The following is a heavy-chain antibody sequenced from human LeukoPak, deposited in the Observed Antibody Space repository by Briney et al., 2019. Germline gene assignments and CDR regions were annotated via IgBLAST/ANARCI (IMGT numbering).Heavy chain of an antibody. V-gene: IGHV4-59*01. CDR1: GGSMSGFF. CDR3: ARHSTGARWGYWFDP. Sequence: SETLSLTCTVSGGSMSGFFWTWIRQPPGRALEWIGSIYYSGSSTKYNPSLKSRVTISVDTSKSQFSLNLNSATAADTAVYYCARHSTGARWGYWFDPWGQGTLVTVSS. J-gene: IGHJ5*02. D-gene: IGHD1-26*01. CDR2: IYYSGSST.